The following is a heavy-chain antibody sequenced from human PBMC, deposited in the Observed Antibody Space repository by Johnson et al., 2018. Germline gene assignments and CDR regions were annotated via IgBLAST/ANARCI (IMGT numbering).Heavy chain of an antibody. J-gene: IGHJ3*02. V-gene: IGHV3-23*04. CDR2: IRGSGAGT. CDR3: AKGEGGSYTAFDI. Sequence: VQLVESGGGLVQPGGSLRLSCAASGFTFSSCAMSWVRQAPGKGLEWVSTIRGSGAGTYYADPVKGLFTISRDNSKKPLYLQMKILRAEDTAVYDCAKGEGGSYTAFDIWGLGTMVTVSS. D-gene: IGHD1-26*01. CDR1: GFTFSSCA.